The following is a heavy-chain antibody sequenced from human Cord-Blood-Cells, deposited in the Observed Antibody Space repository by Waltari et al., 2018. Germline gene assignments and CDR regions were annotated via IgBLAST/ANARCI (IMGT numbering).Heavy chain of an antibody. CDR1: GGSFSGYY. CDR2: INHSGST. Sequence: QVQLQQWGAGLLTPSETLSLTCAVYGGSFSGYYWSWIRQPPGKGLEWIGEINHSGSTNYNPSLKSRVTISVDTSKNQFSLKLSSVTAADTAVYYCARRGGITMVRGVIIPYFDYWGQGTLVTVSS. D-gene: IGHD3-10*01. CDR3: ARRGGITMVRGVIIPYFDY. V-gene: IGHV4-34*01. J-gene: IGHJ4*02.